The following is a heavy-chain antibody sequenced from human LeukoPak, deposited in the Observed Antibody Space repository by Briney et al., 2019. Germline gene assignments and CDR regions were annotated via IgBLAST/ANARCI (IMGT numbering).Heavy chain of an antibody. J-gene: IGHJ4*02. V-gene: IGHV3-7*03. CDR3: TRVSGGYDVSDY. CDR1: EFTVSSYW. D-gene: IGHD3-3*01. Sequence: GGSLRLSCAASEFTVSSYWMSWVRQAPGKGLEWVANIRKDGSQKYYVDSVEGRFTISRDNAKNSLYLQMNTLRADDTPVYYCTRVSGGYDVSDYWGQGALVTVSS. CDR2: IRKDGSQK.